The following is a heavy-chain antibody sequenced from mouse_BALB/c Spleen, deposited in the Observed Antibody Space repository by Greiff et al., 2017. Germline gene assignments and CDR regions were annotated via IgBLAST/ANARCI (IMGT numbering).Heavy chain of an antibody. D-gene: IGHD2-1*01. CDR1: GYTFTDYN. CDR3: ARSNYGNWDY. Sequence: EVQLQQSGPELVKPGASVKISCKASGYTFTDYNMHWVKQSHGKSLEWIGYIYPYNGGTGYNQKFKSKATLTVDNSSSTAYMELRSLTSEDSAVYYCARSNYGNWDYWGQGTTLTVSS. J-gene: IGHJ2*01. V-gene: IGHV1S29*02. CDR2: IYPYNGGT.